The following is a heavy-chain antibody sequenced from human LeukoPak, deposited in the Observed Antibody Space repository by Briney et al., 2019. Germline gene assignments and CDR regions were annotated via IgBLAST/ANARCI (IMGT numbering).Heavy chain of an antibody. CDR1: GFTFSSYA. Sequence: GASLRLSCAASGFTFSSYAMNWVCQAPGKGLEWVSTISGTTYYADSVKGRFSISRDDSQNMLFLQMDNLRADDTAVYYCAKILNAMYFDLWGRGTLVTVSS. CDR3: AKILNAMYFDL. D-gene: IGHD2-2*01. CDR2: ISGTT. J-gene: IGHJ2*01. V-gene: IGHV3-23*01.